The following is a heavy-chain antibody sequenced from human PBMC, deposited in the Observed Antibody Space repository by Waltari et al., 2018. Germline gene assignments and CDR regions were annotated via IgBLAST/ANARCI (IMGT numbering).Heavy chain of an antibody. CDR2: IHYSGST. D-gene: IGHD3-10*01. CDR3: ARESGRDYYLDS. J-gene: IGHJ4*02. V-gene: IGHV4-39*07. Sequence: QLQLQESGPGLVKTSETLSLTCTVSGGSISSSSSYWGWCRQSPGKGLEWIGFIHYSGSTHYSPSLKSRVTMSVDTSKNQVSLKVNSVTAADTAVYYCARESGRDYYLDSWGQGTLVTVSS. CDR1: GGSISSSSSY.